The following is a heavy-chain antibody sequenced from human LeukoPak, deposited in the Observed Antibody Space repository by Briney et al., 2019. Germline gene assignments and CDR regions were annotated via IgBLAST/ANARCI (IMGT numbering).Heavy chain of an antibody. Sequence: ASVKVSCKASGYTFTSYGISWVRQAPGQGLEWMGWISAYNGNTNYAQKLQGRVTMTTDTSTSTAYMELRSLRSDDTAVYYCARADRYYDYVWGTYYYYMDVWGKGTTVTISS. J-gene: IGHJ6*03. CDR3: ARADRYYDYVWGTYYYYMDV. V-gene: IGHV1-18*01. CDR2: ISAYNGNT. CDR1: GYTFTSYG. D-gene: IGHD3-16*01.